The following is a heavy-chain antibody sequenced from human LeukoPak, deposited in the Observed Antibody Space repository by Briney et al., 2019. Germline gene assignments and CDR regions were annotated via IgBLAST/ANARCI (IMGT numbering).Heavy chain of an antibody. CDR2: ISSSSSYI. D-gene: IGHD3-22*01. V-gene: IGHV3-21*01. CDR1: GFPFSSYS. J-gene: IGHJ4*02. CDR3: ASDSSGYYYNDY. Sequence: GSLRLSCAASGFPFSSYSMNWVRPAPGKGLEWVSSISSSSSYIYYADSVKGRFTISRDNAKNSLYLQMNSLRAEDTAVYYCASDSSGYYYNDYWGQGTLVTVSS.